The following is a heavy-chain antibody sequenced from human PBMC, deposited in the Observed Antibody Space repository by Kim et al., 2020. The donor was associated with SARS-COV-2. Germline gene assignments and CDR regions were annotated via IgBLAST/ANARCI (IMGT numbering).Heavy chain of an antibody. J-gene: IGHJ4*02. Sequence: ADSVEGRFTISRDNSKNTLYLQMNSLRAEDTAVYYCAKEEGYSYGFASYWGQGTLVTVSS. V-gene: IGHV3-23*01. CDR3: AKEEGYSYGFASY. D-gene: IGHD5-18*01.